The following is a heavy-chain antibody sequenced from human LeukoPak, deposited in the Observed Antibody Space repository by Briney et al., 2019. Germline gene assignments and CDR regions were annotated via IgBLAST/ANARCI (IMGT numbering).Heavy chain of an antibody. CDR2: ISRRSTYI. CDR3: AHLPSSGTGIVDY. V-gene: IGHV3-21*01. D-gene: IGHD3-10*01. J-gene: IGHJ4*02. Sequence: GGSLRLSCAASGFTSSSYIMNWVRQAPGKGLEWVSSISRRSTYIYYADSVKGRFTISRDNAKNSLYLQMNSLRAEDTAVYYCAHLPSSGTGIVDYWGQGTLVTVSS. CDR1: GFTSSSYI.